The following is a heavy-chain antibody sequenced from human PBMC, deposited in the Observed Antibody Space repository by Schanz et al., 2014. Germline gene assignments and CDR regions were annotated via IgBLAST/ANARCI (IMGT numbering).Heavy chain of an antibody. V-gene: IGHV3-23*01. CDR3: AKSQGSSFDS. D-gene: IGHD6-13*01. J-gene: IGHJ4*02. CDR1: EFTFSTDA. CDR2: ISASGGDT. Sequence: DVHLLESGGGLVQPGGSLRLSCAASEFTFSTDAMSWVRQAPGKGLEWLSVISASGGDTYYADSVKGRFTISRDNSKNTLYLQMKSLRAEDTAVYYCAKSQGSSFDSWGQGTLVTVSS.